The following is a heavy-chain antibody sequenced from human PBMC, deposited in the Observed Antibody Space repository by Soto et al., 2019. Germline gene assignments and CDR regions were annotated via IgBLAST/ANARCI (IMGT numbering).Heavy chain of an antibody. Sequence: EVRLVESGGGLIQPGGSLTVSCAASGFSVSDNYMSWVRQPPGKGLEWVSVIYRGGTIFYADSVKGRFIISRDSSKNTMYLQMNTLRGEDTATSYCARVSCSGGGCYPGWYFDLWGRGTLVTVSS. V-gene: IGHV3-53*01. J-gene: IGHJ2*01. CDR1: GFSVSDNY. CDR2: IYRGGTI. D-gene: IGHD2-15*01. CDR3: ARVSCSGGGCYPGWYFDL.